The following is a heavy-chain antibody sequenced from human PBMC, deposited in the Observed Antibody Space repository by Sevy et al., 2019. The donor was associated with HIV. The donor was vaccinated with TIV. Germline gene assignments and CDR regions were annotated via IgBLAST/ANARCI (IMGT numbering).Heavy chain of an antibody. Sequence: SETLSLTCTVYGWSFSADYWTWIRQPPGKGLEWIGEINHSGSTNYNPSLKSRVTISLDTSKNQFSLRLTSVTAADTAVFYCARGYDAGPLIYWGHGTLVTVSS. CDR1: GWSFSADY. D-gene: IGHD3-22*01. J-gene: IGHJ4*01. CDR3: ARGYDAGPLIY. CDR2: INHSGST. V-gene: IGHV4-34*01.